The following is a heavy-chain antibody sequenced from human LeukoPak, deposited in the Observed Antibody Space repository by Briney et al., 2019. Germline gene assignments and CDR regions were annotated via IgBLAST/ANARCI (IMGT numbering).Heavy chain of an antibody. J-gene: IGHJ4*02. CDR2: IYHSGST. D-gene: IGHD6-19*01. CDR3: ASQYSSGWFYFDY. Sequence: SGTLSLTCAVSGGSISSSNWWSWVRQPPGKGLEWIGEIYHSGSTNYNPSLKSRVTISGDTSKNQFSLRLSSVTAADTAVYYCASQYSSGWFYFDYWGQGTLVTVSS. V-gene: IGHV4-4*02. CDR1: GGSISSSNW.